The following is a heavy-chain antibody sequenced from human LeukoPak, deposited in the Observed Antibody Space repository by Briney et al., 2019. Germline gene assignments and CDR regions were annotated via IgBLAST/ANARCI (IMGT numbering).Heavy chain of an antibody. J-gene: IGHJ1*01. CDR1: GYAFSSHP. CDR3: ARGSSSQYFRY. CDR2: ISAYSGNT. D-gene: IGHD3-3*01. Sequence: ASVKVSCKASGYAFSSHPVTWVRQAPGQGLEWMGWISAYSGNTSYAQRFQGRVTMSTETSTNTAYMELTSLRSDDTAIYFCARGSSSQYFRYWGQGTLVTVSS. V-gene: IGHV1-18*01.